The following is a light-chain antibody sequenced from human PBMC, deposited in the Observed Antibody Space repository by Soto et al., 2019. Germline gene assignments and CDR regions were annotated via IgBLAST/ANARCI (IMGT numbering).Light chain of an antibody. Sequence: ELVVTQSPATLYVFPGERVSFYCRESRGVMSRVAWYRQGRGQVPRLLIHDESASPTGVLVCFSGSRSGTEFVLPISSLQSEDFATYYCQQYDAWPIAFGGGTKV. CDR2: DES. V-gene: IGKV3-15*01. CDR1: RGVMSR. J-gene: IGKJ4*01. CDR3: QQYDAWPIA.